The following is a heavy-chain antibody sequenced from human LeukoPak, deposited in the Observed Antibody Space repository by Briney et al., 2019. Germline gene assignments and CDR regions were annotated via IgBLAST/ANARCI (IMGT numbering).Heavy chain of an antibody. Sequence: SVKVSCKASGGTFSGNGITWVRQAPGQGLEWMGGIIPIFGTTKYAQKFQGRVAITTDESTSTAYVELSSLRSDDTAVYYCARDYSGSYYGWFDPWGQGTLVTVSS. CDR3: ARDYSGSYYGWFDP. J-gene: IGHJ5*02. V-gene: IGHV1-69*05. CDR2: IIPIFGTT. D-gene: IGHD1-26*01. CDR1: GGTFSGNG.